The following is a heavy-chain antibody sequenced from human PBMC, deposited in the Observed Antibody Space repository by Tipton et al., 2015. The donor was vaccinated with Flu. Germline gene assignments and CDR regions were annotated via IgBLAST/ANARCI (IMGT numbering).Heavy chain of an antibody. CDR2: FHNTGST. D-gene: IGHD3-10*01. CDR3: ARDKGGDASYYYGVDV. CDR1: GDSISSGGYY. Sequence: TLSLTCTVSGDSISSGGYYWSWFRQHPEKGLEWIGYFHNTGSTYSNPSLQNRVIISADTSKNQFSLKMSSMTAADTAVYYCARDKGGDASYYYGVDVWGPGTTVTVSS. J-gene: IGHJ6*02. V-gene: IGHV4-31*03.